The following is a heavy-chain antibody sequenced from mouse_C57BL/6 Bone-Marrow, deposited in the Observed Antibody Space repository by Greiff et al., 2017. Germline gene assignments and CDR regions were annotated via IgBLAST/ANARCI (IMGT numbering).Heavy chain of an antibody. CDR2: IDPEDGET. V-gene: IGHV14-2*01. D-gene: IGHD1-1*01. Sequence: EVMLVASGAELVKPGASVKLSCTASGFNIKDYYMHWVKQRTEQGLEWIGRIDPEDGETKYAPTFQGKATIPADPSSNTAYLQLSSLTSEDTAVXYCARRYYGSSYPYYAMDYWGQGTSVTVAS. J-gene: IGHJ4*01. CDR1: GFNIKDYY. CDR3: ARRYYGSSYPYYAMDY.